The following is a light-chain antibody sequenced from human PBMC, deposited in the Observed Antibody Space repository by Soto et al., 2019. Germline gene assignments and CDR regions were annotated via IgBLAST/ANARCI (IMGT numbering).Light chain of an antibody. J-gene: IGKJ1*01. CDR3: QQYDSAPWA. CDR1: QPVLSRSNNKNY. V-gene: IGKV4-1*01. CDR2: WAS. Sequence: DIVMTQSPDSLAVSLGERATINCKSSQPVLSRSNNKNYLSWYQQKPGQPPKLLISWASTRESGVPDRFSGSGSGTDFTLTISTLQAGDVAVYYCQQYDSAPWACGPGTKVEIQ.